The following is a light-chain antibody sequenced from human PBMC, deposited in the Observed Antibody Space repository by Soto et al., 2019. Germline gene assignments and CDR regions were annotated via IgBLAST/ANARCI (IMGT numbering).Light chain of an antibody. CDR2: GAS. CDR1: QSIGSN. J-gene: IGKJ1*01. Sequence: DKVMPQSPATLSVSPGESVTLSCRASQSIGSNLAWFQQKRGQTPRLLIYGASARATGVPARFSGSGSGTEFTLTISSLQSEDCAVYYCQQYDNWPRTFGQGTKVDIK. CDR3: QQYDNWPRT. V-gene: IGKV3-15*01.